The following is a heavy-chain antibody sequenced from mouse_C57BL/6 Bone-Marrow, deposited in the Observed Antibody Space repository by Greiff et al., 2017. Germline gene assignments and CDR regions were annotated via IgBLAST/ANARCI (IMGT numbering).Heavy chain of an antibody. V-gene: IGHV5-4*01. J-gene: IGHJ3*01. Sequence: EVQVVESGGGLVKPGGSLKLSCAASGFTFSSYAMSWVRQTPEKRLEWVATISDGGSYTYYPDNVKGRFTISRDNAKNNLYLQMSHLKSEDTAMYYCARDPSYYGSRGFAYWGQGTLVTVSA. CDR3: ARDPSYYGSRGFAY. CDR1: GFTFSSYA. CDR2: ISDGGSYT. D-gene: IGHD1-1*01.